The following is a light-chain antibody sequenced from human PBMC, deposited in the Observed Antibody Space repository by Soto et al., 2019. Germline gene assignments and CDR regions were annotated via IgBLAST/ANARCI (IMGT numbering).Light chain of an antibody. Sequence: LTQSPCTLSLSPGERATLSCRASQSVSSSYLAWYQQKPGQAPRLLIYGASSRDTGIPDRFSGSGSGTDFTLTISSLEPEDFAVYYCQQYGSYPQTFGQGTKVDI. CDR2: GAS. CDR1: QSVSSSY. J-gene: IGKJ1*01. CDR3: QQYGSYPQT. V-gene: IGKV3-20*01.